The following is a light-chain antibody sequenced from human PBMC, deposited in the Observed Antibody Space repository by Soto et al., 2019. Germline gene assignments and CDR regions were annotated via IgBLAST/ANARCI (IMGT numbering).Light chain of an antibody. CDR1: SSDVGAYDY. J-gene: IGLJ1*01. V-gene: IGLV2-11*01. CDR2: DVS. CDR3: SSFVGPSTYV. Sequence: QSVLTQPRSVSGSPGQSVTISCTGTSSDVGAYDYVSWYQHHPGKAPKVTIYDVSKRPSGVPDRFSGSKSGNTASLTISGLQAGYEADYYCSSFVGPSTYVFGTGTRPPS.